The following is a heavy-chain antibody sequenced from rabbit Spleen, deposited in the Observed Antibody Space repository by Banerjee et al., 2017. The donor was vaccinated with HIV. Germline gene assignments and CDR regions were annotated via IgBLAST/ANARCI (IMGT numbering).Heavy chain of an antibody. D-gene: IGHD8-1*01. CDR3: ARDTGTSFSSYGMDL. V-gene: IGHV1S40*01. J-gene: IGHJ6*01. Sequence: QSLEESGGGLVKPGGTLTLTCTASGFSFSSSYYMCWVRQAPGKGLEWIACINTGNSATWQASWAKGRFTISKASSTTVDLKMTSLTAADTATYFCARDTGTSFSSYGMDLWGQGTLVTVS. CDR2: INTGNSAT. CDR1: GFSFSSSYY.